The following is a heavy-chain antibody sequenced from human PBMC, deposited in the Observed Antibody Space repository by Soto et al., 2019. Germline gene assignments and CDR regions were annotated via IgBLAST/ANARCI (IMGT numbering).Heavy chain of an antibody. D-gene: IGHD6-13*01. J-gene: IGHJ4*02. CDR1: GFSLTTTGVG. CDR3: AHGPSNSWYFLY. V-gene: IGHV2-5*02. CDR2: IYWDDDK. Sequence: QITLKESGPSLMKPTQTLTLTCTFSGFSLTTTGVGVGWIRQPPGKALEWLALIYWDDDKRYSPSLKNRLTISTDTSKKQVVLTMTDMDPVDTATYCCAHGPSNSWYFLYWGQGILVTVSS.